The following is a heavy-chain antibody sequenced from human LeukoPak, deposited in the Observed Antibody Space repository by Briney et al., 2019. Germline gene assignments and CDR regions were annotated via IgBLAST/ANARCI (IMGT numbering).Heavy chain of an antibody. J-gene: IGHJ5*02. V-gene: IGHV1-18*01. CDR2: ISAYNGNT. D-gene: IGHD2-2*01. CDR3: ASAMHENWFDP. Sequence: ASVKVSCKASGYTFTSYGISWVRQAPGRGLEWMGWISAYNGNTNYAQKLQGRVTMTTDTSTSTAYMELRSLRSDDTAVYYCASAMHENWFDPWGQGTLVSVSS. CDR1: GYTFTSYG.